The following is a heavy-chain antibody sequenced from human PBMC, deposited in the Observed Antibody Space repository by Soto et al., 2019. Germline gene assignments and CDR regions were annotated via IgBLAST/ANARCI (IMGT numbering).Heavy chain of an antibody. CDR1: GFSFNVYT. CDR2: VSAQSRVI. CDR3: ARDPRQSITIFGVVIIPSCVLGEPFDY. Sequence: PGGSLRLSCATSGFSFNVYTMKWVRQAPGKGLEWVSDVSAQSRVILYADSVKGRFTISRDNSKNTLYLQMNSLRAEDTAVYYCARDPRQSITIFGVVIIPSCVLGEPFDYWGQGTLVTVSS. V-gene: IGHV3-48*01. D-gene: IGHD3-3*01. J-gene: IGHJ4*02.